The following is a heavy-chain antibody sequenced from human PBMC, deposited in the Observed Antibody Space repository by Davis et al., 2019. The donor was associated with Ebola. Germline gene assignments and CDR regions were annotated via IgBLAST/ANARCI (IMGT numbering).Heavy chain of an antibody. D-gene: IGHD6-19*01. CDR3: AKLWLVGTGFDY. CDR1: GFTFSSYD. V-gene: IGHV3-33*06. Sequence: GGSLRLSCAASGFTFSSYDMHWVRQAPGKGLEWVAVIWYDGSNKYYADSVKGRFTISRDNSKNTLYLQMNSLRAEDTAVYYCAKLWLVGTGFDYWGQGTLVTVSS. CDR2: IWYDGSNK. J-gene: IGHJ4*02.